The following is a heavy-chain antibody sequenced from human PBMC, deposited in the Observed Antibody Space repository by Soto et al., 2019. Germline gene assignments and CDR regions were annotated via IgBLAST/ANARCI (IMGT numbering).Heavy chain of an antibody. Sequence: SVKVSCKASGGTFGSDAITWVRQAPGQGLEWVGRIIPIFGTTNYAQNLQGRVTISADRSTLTSYMELHSLTSDDTALYYCARDRTDSGYYTNWLDPWGQGTQVTVSS. CDR1: GGTFGSDA. J-gene: IGHJ5*02. V-gene: IGHV1-69*06. CDR2: IIPIFGTT. D-gene: IGHD3-22*01. CDR3: ARDRTDSGYYTNWLDP.